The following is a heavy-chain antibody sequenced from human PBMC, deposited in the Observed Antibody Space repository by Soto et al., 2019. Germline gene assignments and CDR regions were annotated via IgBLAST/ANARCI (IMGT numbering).Heavy chain of an antibody. CDR2: IDPSDSYT. CDR3: ATGENCTNGVCYWNYYYYYGMDV. V-gene: IGHV5-10-1*01. CDR1: GYSFTSYW. J-gene: IGHJ6*02. D-gene: IGHD2-8*01. Sequence: PGESLKISCKGSGYSFTSYWISWVRQMPGKGLEWMGRIDPSDSYTNYSPSFQGHVTISADKSISTAYLQWSSLKASDTAMYYCATGENCTNGVCYWNYYYYYGMDVWGQGTTVTVSS.